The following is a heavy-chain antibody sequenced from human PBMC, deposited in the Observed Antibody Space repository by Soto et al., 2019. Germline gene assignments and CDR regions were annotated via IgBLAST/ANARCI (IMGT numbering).Heavy chain of an antibody. J-gene: IGHJ4*02. Sequence: GGSLRLSCAASGFTFSSYSMNWVRQAPGKGLEWVSYISSSSSTIYYADSVEGRFTISRDNAKNSLYLQMNSLRDEDTAVYYCASVEWDYYDSSGYLHYWGQGTLVTVSS. CDR1: GFTFSSYS. V-gene: IGHV3-48*02. CDR3: ASVEWDYYDSSGYLHY. D-gene: IGHD3-22*01. CDR2: ISSSSSTI.